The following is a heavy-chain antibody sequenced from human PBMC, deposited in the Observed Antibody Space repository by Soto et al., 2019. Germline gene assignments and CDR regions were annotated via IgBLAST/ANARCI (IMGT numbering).Heavy chain of an antibody. CDR3: AKNWIWGSFVH. D-gene: IGHD7-27*01. V-gene: IGHV4-31*03. Sequence: PSETLALSCTVSGGSISSGGYYWTWIRQHPGKGLEWIGYIYYSGSTYYNPSPKSRVTISVDTSKNQFSLKLSSVTAADTAVYNCAKNWIWGSFVHWGQG. CDR2: IYYSGST. CDR1: GGSISSGGYY. J-gene: IGHJ1*01.